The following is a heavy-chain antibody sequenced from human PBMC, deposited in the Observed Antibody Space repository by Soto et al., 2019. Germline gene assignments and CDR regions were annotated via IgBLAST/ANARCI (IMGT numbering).Heavy chain of an antibody. CDR2: ISYDGSNK. CDR3: ARGGPRAFDI. CDR1: GFTFSSYA. V-gene: IGHV3-30-3*01. Sequence: SLRLSCAASGFTFSSYAMHWVRQAPGKGLEWVAVISYDGSNKYYSDSVKGRFTISRDNSKNTLYLQMNSLRAEDTAVYYCARGGPRAFDIWGQGTMVTVSS. J-gene: IGHJ3*02.